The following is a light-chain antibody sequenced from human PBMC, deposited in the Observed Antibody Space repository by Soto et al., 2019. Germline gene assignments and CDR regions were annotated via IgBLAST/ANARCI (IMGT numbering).Light chain of an antibody. J-gene: IGKJ1*01. Sequence: EIVLTQSPGTLSLSPGKRATLSCRASQSVSTNFFAWYQQKPGQAPRLLIYGASTRATGIPDRFSGSVSGTDFTLTISRLEPEDFAVYYCQQYGRTSWTFGQGTKV. CDR2: GAS. CDR1: QSVSTNF. CDR3: QQYGRTSWT. V-gene: IGKV3-20*01.